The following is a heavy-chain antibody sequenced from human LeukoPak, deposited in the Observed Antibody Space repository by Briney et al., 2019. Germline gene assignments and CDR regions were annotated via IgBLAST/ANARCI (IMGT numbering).Heavy chain of an antibody. CDR1: GGSFSDYD. J-gene: IGHJ3*02. CDR2: INHSGST. V-gene: IGHV4-34*01. D-gene: IGHD6-19*01. Sequence: SETLSLTCAVYGGSFSDYDWSWIRQTPGKGLEWIGEINHSGSTNYNPSLKSRVTMSVDTSKNQFSLKLSSVTAADTAVYYCASLGSSGWYGSDAFDIWGQGTMVTVSS. CDR3: ASLGSSGWYGSDAFDI.